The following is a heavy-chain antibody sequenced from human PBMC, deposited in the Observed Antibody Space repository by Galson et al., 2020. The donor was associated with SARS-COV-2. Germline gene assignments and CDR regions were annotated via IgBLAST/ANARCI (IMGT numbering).Heavy chain of an antibody. CDR1: GFTFSSYT. CDR3: ARERLEY. D-gene: IGHD1-1*01. V-gene: IGHV3-48*04. Sequence: GGSMRLSCAASGFTFSSYTMNWVRQAPVKGLELVAYIRSSSGTIYYADSVKGRFTISRDNAENSLYLQLNSLRVEDTAVYYCARERLEYGGHGTLVTVSS. CDR2: IRSSSGTI. J-gene: IGHJ4*01.